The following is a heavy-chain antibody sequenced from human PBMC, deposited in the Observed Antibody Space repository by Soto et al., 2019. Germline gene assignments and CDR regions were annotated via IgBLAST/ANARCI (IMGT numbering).Heavy chain of an antibody. Sequence: SETLCLTCPVSGDSISSSSYHWGWIRQPPGKGLEWIGSIYYSGSTYYNPSLKSRVTISVDTSKNQFSLKLSSVTAADTAVHYCARSGGLQHIDYWGQGTLVTVSS. J-gene: IGHJ4*02. CDR1: GDSISSSSYH. CDR2: IYYSGST. V-gene: IGHV4-39*01. D-gene: IGHD4-4*01. CDR3: ARSGGLQHIDY.